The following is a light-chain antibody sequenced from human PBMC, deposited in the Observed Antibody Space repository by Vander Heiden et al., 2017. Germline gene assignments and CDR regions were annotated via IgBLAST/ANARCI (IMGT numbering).Light chain of an antibody. J-gene: IGKJ4*01. CDR2: AAS. CDR1: QSISSY. CDR3: QQYDSTPRQT. V-gene: IGKV1-39*01. Sequence: DIQMTPSPSSLSASVGDRVTITCRASQSISSYLNWYQQKPGIVPPLLIYAASSLQSGVPSRFSGSGYGTDFTPTISSLQPEDFATYYCQQYDSTPRQTFGGGTKVEIK.